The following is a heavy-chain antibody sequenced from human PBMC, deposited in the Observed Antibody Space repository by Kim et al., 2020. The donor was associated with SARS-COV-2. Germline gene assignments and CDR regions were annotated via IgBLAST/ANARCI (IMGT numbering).Heavy chain of an antibody. V-gene: IGHV4-34*13. CDR3: ARGRSELAY. J-gene: IGHJ4*02. CDR2: RGTT. Sequence: RGTTTYIPPLKSRVPISLATSKNQFSLKLTSVTAADTAVYYCARGRSELAYWGQGTLVTVSS.